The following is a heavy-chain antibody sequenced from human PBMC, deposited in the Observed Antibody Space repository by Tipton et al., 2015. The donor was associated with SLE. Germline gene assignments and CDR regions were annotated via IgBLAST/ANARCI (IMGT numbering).Heavy chain of an antibody. CDR2: IGCDGTNR. V-gene: IGHV3-30*01. Sequence: SLRLSCAASGFNFSTYALRWVRQAPGKGLEWVAVIGCDGTNRHYVDSVKGRFTISRDNSRNTLLLQMTSLRPEDTAVYFCARDGYTHTWYYLDSWGQGTLVTVSS. D-gene: IGHD2-2*02. CDR3: ARDGYTHTWYYLDS. J-gene: IGHJ4*02. CDR1: GFNFSTYA.